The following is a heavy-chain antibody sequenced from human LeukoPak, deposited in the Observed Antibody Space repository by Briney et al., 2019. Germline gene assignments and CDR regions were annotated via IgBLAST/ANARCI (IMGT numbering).Heavy chain of an antibody. CDR3: ARGLLYYFDY. CDR1: GYSFSSYW. V-gene: IGHV5-51*01. D-gene: IGHD2-15*01. J-gene: IGHJ4*02. CDR2: INPSDSDS. Sequence: GESLKISCKGSGYSFSSYWIGWVRQMPGKGLEWMGIINPSDSDSRYSPSFQGQVTISADKSISTAYLQWSSLKASDTAMYYCARGLLYYFDYWGQGTLVTVSS.